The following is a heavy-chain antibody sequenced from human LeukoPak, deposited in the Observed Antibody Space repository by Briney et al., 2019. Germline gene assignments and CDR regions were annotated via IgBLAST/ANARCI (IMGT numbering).Heavy chain of an antibody. CDR3: AKKPLLLFGAFDY. CDR1: GFTFSSYS. J-gene: IGHJ4*02. D-gene: IGHD2-21*02. V-gene: IGHV3-21*01. CDR2: ISSSSSYI. Sequence: GGSLRLSCAASGFTFSSYSMNWVRQAPGKGLEWVSSISSSSSYIYYADSVKGRFTISRDNAKNSLYLQMNSLRAEDTAVYYCAKKPLLLFGAFDYWGQGTLVTVSS.